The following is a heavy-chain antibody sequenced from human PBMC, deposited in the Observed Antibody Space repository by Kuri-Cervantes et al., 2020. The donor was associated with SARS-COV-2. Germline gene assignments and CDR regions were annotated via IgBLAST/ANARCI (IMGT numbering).Heavy chain of an antibody. CDR1: GFTFSSYW. Sequence: GESLKISCAASGFTFSSYWMHWVRQAPGKGLVWVSRINSDGSSSSYADSVKGRFTISRDNSKNTLYLQMNSLRAEDTAVYYCARDNLIAAAGYNWFDPWGQGTLVTVSS. CDR2: INSDGSSS. CDR3: ARDNLIAAAGYNWFDP. D-gene: IGHD6-13*01. V-gene: IGHV3-74*01. J-gene: IGHJ5*02.